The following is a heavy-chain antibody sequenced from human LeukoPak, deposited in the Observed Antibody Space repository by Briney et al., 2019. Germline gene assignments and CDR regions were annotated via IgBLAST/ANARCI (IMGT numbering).Heavy chain of an antibody. CDR3: ARDGCSGGSCYGEAPNWFDP. CDR1: GFTFSSYS. J-gene: IGHJ5*02. CDR2: ISGSSSYI. Sequence: GGSLRLSCAASGFTFSSYSMNWVRQAPGKGLEWVSSISGSSSYIYYADSVKGRFTISRDNAKNSLYLQMNSLRAEDTAVYYCARDGCSGGSCYGEAPNWFDPWGQGTLVTVSS. V-gene: IGHV3-21*01. D-gene: IGHD2-15*01.